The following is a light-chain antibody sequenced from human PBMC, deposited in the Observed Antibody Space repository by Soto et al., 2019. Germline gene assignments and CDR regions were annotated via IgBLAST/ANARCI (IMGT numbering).Light chain of an antibody. CDR1: ALPKIY. Sequence: SYELTQPPSVSVSPGQTARITCSGDALPKIYVYWYQQKSGQAPVLVIYEDSKRRSGIPERFSASSSGTMATLTISGAQVEDEADYYCYSKDSSGNIMVFGGGTKVTVL. CDR2: EDS. CDR3: YSKDSSGNIMV. J-gene: IGLJ3*02. V-gene: IGLV3-10*01.